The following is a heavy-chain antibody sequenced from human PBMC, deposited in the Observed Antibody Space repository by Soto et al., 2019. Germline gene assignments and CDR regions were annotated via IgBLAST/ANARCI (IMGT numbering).Heavy chain of an antibody. Sequence: GASLRVACAAYGFSFSSYAMSCARQAPGKGLESVSAISGSGGSTYYAESVKGRFSISRDNSKKALYLQMNSLRAEDTAVYYCAKDTPRAAAGTYYHYGMDVWGQGTTVTVYS. D-gene: IGHD6-13*01. V-gene: IGHV3-23*01. CDR3: AKDTPRAAAGTYYHYGMDV. CDR1: GFSFSSYA. CDR2: ISGSGGST. J-gene: IGHJ6*02.